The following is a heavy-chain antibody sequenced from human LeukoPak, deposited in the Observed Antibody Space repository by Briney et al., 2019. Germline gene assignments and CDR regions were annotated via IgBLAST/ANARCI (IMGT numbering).Heavy chain of an antibody. J-gene: IGHJ4*02. V-gene: IGHV1-69*04. CDR1: GGTFSSYA. CDR3: ARVKTGNYYDSSGYYY. D-gene: IGHD3-22*01. Sequence: SVKVSCKASGGTFSSYAISWVRQAPGQGLEWMGRIIPIFGIANYAQKFQGRVTITADKSTSAAYMELSSLRSEDTAVYYCARVKTGNYYDSSGYYYWGQGTLVTVSS. CDR2: IIPIFGIA.